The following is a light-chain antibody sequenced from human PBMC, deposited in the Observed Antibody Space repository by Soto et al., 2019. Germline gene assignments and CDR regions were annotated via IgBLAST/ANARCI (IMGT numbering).Light chain of an antibody. V-gene: IGKV1-5*01. J-gene: IGKJ3*01. CDR2: DAS. CDR1: QSISSW. Sequence: DTPMTQSPSTLSASVGDRVTITCRASQSISSWLAWYQQKPGKAPKLLIYDASSLESGVPSRFSGSGSGTEFTLTISSLQPDDFATYYCQQYNSYPFTFGPGTKVDIK. CDR3: QQYNSYPFT.